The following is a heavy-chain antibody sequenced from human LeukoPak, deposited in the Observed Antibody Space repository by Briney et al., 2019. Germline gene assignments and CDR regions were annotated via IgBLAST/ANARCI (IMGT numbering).Heavy chain of an antibody. CDR1: GGSFSGYY. J-gene: IGHJ5*02. Sequence: PSETLSLTCAVYGGSFSGYYWSWIRQPPGKGLEWIGEINHSGSTNYNPSLKSRVTISVDTSKNQFSLKLSSVTAADTAVYYCARDYVVISRNWFDPWGQGTLVTVSS. CDR2: INHSGST. CDR3: ARDYVVISRNWFDP. V-gene: IGHV4-34*01. D-gene: IGHD3-22*01.